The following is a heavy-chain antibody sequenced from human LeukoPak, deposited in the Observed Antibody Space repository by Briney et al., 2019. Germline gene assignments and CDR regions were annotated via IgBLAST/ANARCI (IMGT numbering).Heavy chain of an antibody. CDR3: ARSYKRGVLMVYADYFDY. J-gene: IGHJ4*02. CDR1: GGSISSSSYY. Sequence: PSETLSLTCTVSGGSISSSSYYWGWIRQPPGKGLEWIRSIYYSGSTYYNPSLKSRVTISVDTSKNQFSLKLSSVTAADTAVYYCARSYKRGVLMVYADYFDYWGQGTLVTVSS. V-gene: IGHV4-39*01. CDR2: IYYSGST. D-gene: IGHD2-8*01.